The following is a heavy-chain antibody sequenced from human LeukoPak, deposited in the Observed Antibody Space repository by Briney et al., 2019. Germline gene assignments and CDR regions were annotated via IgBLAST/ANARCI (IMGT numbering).Heavy chain of an antibody. Sequence: PSETLSLTCGVSGGSFSGSYWGWIRQPPGKGLEWIGEINLIGSTNYISSPTSRSTISLDPSKNQFFLNFRSVTTADTAVYFCARVSISLFGVVTAHFDSWGQGTLVAVSS. V-gene: IGHV4-34*01. CDR2: INLIGST. CDR3: ARVSISLFGVVTAHFDS. D-gene: IGHD3-3*01. J-gene: IGHJ4*02. CDR1: GGSFSGSY.